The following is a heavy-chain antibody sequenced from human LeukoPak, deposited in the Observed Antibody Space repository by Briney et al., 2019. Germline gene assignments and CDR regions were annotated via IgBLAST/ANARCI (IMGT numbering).Heavy chain of an antibody. V-gene: IGHV1-69*06. J-gene: IGHJ4*02. Sequence: GASVKVSCKASGGTFISYAISWVRQAPGQGLEWMGGIIPIFGTANYAQKFQGRVTITADKSTSTAYMELSSLRSEDTAVYYCARHSGKNSGYDYAFDYWGQGTLVTVSS. CDR2: IIPIFGTA. D-gene: IGHD5-12*01. CDR3: ARHSGKNSGYDYAFDY. CDR1: GGTFISYA.